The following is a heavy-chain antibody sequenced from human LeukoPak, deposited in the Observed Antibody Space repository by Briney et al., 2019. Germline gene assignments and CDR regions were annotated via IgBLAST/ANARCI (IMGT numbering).Heavy chain of an antibody. CDR1: GYTFTSYY. Sequence: ASVKVSCKASGYTFTSYYMHWVRQAPGQGLEWMGIINPSGGSTSYAQKFQGRVTMTRDTSTSTVYMELSSLRSEDTAVYYCARGYADNSRLLVFRYFDYWGQGALVTVSS. CDR3: ARGYADNSRLLVFRYFDY. J-gene: IGHJ4*02. D-gene: IGHD4-23*01. CDR2: INPSGGST. V-gene: IGHV1-46*01.